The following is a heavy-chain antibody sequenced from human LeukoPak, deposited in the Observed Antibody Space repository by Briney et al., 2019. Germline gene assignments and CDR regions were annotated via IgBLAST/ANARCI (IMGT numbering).Heavy chain of an antibody. Sequence: PGGSLRLSCAASGFTFSSYWMTWVRQAPGQGLEWVANIKEDGSAKYHVDSVKGRFTISRDNAKNSLYLQMNSLRVEDTVVYYCTRDTGCSGGACYSFYDYWGQGTLVTVSS. D-gene: IGHD2-21*01. CDR3: TRDTGCSGGACYSFYDY. CDR2: IKEDGSAK. V-gene: IGHV3-7*01. CDR1: GFTFSSYW. J-gene: IGHJ4*02.